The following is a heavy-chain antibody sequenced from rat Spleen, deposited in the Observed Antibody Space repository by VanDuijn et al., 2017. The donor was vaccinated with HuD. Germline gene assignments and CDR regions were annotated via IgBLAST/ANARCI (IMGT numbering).Heavy chain of an antibody. V-gene: IGHV5-17*01. J-gene: IGHJ2*01. D-gene: IGHD1-2*01. CDR3: ARGGYYSSYIYVHYFDY. Sequence: EVQLVESGGGLVQPGRSLKLSCAASGFTFSDYAMAWVRQAPKKGLEWVATIIYDGSSTYYRDSVKGRFTISRDNAKSTLYLQMDSLRSEDTATYYCARGGYYSSYIYVHYFDYWGQGVMVTVSS. CDR2: IIYDGSST. CDR1: GFTFSDYA.